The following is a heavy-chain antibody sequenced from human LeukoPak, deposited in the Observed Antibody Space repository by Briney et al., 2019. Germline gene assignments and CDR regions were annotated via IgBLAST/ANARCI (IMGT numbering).Heavy chain of an antibody. CDR1: GYTFTGYY. Sequence: ASVTVSCTASGYTFTGYYMHWVRQAPGQGLEWMGRINPNSGGTNYAQKFQGRVTMTEDTSTDTAYMELSSLRSEDTAVYYCATDRGLGYYYDSSGYSLDLDYWGQGTLVTVSS. CDR2: INPNSGGT. V-gene: IGHV1-2*06. D-gene: IGHD3-22*01. CDR3: ATDRGLGYYYDSSGYSLDLDY. J-gene: IGHJ4*02.